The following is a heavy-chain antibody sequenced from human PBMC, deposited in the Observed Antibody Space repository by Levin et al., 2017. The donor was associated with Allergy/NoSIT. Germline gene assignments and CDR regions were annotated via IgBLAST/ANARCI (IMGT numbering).Heavy chain of an antibody. Sequence: QAGGSLRLSCRGSGFTFGDYGMIWFRQAPGKGLEWVGFIRSKTFGGTTEYAASVKGRFIISRDDFNSVASLQMNSLKAEDTGVYYCSRDRSSTWYMDYYYGMDVWGQGTPVTVSS. J-gene: IGHJ6*02. CDR3: SRDRSSTWYMDYYYGMDV. CDR2: IRSKTFGGTT. D-gene: IGHD6-13*01. V-gene: IGHV3-49*03. CDR1: GFTFGDYG.